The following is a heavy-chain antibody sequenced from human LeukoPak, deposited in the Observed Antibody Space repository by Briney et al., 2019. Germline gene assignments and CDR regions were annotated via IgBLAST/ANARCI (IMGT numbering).Heavy chain of an antibody. J-gene: IGHJ1*01. Sequence: PGGSLRLSCAASGFTASNNYMSWVRQAPGKGLEWVTVISTGGSTYYADSVKGRFTLSRDNSKNTLSLQMNSLRVDDTAVYYCAREGAGFQHWGQGTLVTVSS. CDR3: AREGAGFQH. V-gene: IGHV3-53*01. D-gene: IGHD3-10*01. CDR1: GFTASNNY. CDR2: ISTGGST.